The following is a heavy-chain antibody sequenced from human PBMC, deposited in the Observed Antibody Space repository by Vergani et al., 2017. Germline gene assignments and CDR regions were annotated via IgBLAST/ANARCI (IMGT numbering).Heavy chain of an antibody. D-gene: IGHD3-10*01. V-gene: IGHV4-30-4*08. Sequence: QVHLNEAGPGLVKPSQTLSLTCTVSGASITSGSFYWSWIRQPPGKGLEWIGYIYYSGSTYYNPSLKSRVTISVDTSKNQFSLKLSSVTAADTAVYYCARDPSYYYGSGSYYTGYWGQGTLVTVSS. CDR3: ARDPSYYYGSGSYYTGY. J-gene: IGHJ4*02. CDR2: IYYSGST. CDR1: GASITSGSFY.